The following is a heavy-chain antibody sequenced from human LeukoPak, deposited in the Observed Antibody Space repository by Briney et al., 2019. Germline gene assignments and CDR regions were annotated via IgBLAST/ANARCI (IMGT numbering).Heavy chain of an antibody. CDR1: GCTFSSYA. D-gene: IGHD2-15*01. CDR2: ISYDGSNK. CDR3: ARDLGYCSGGSCYREQWLIDY. Sequence: HPGRSLRLSCAASGCTFSSYAMHWVRQAPGKGLEWVAVISYDGSNKYYADSVKGRFTISRDNSKNTLYLQMNSLRAEDTAVYYCARDLGYCSGGSCYREQWLIDYWGQGTLVTVSS. V-gene: IGHV3-30*04. J-gene: IGHJ4*02.